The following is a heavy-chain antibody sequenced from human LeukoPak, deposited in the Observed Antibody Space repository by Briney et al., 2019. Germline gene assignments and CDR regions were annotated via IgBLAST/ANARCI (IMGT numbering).Heavy chain of an antibody. J-gene: IGHJ4*02. Sequence: PSETLSLTCSVSGSSLTGLHWGWLRQPPGKGLEWIGYIQASGTTKHNPSLKSRVTISIDTSKAQFSLNVNSVSAADTAMYYCARLDSCGADSCIDSWGQGNLVIVSS. CDR2: IQASGTT. CDR1: GSSLTGLH. CDR3: ARLDSCGADSCIDS. D-gene: IGHD2-21*01. V-gene: IGHV4-59*11.